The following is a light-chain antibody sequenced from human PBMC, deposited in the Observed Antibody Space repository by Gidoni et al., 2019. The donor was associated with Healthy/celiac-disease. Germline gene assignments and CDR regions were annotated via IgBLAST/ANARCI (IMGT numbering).Light chain of an antibody. Sequence: QSVLTQPPSVSGAPGQRVTISCTGSSSNIGAGYAVHWYQQLPGTAPKLLTYGNSNRPSGVPDRFSGSKSGTSASLAITGLQAEDEADYYCQSYDSSLSGVVFGGVTKLTVL. CDR3: QSYDSSLSGVV. CDR2: GNS. V-gene: IGLV1-40*01. J-gene: IGLJ2*01. CDR1: SSNIGAGYA.